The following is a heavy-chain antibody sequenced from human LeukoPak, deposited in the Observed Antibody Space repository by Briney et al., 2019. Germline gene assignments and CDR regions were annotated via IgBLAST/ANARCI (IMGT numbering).Heavy chain of an antibody. CDR2: INGPGDNP. CDR1: GYIFSDHG. D-gene: IGHD2-8*01. Sequence: GGSLRLSCAASGYIFSDHGMTWVRQALGKGLEWVSTINGPGDNPQYAETVKGRFTISRDNSRNTVFLQMDSLRADDTAIYYCAKVTVCYGCYFDYWGQGILVTVSS. CDR3: AKVTVCYGCYFDY. V-gene: IGHV3-23*01. J-gene: IGHJ4*02.